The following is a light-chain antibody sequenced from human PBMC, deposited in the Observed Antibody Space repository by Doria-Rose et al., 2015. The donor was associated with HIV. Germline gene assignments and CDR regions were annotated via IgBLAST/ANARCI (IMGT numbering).Light chain of an antibody. J-gene: IGLJ3*02. Sequence: QSALIQPASLSGSPGQSITISCTGTSSDVGGYDYVSWYQQYPGTAPKLIIYEVTARPSGVSNRFSGSKSGNTASLTISGLQAEDEADYYCSSYTSDITWVFGGGTKLTV. CDR2: EVT. V-gene: IGLV2-14*01. CDR1: SSDVGGYDY. CDR3: SSYTSDITWV.